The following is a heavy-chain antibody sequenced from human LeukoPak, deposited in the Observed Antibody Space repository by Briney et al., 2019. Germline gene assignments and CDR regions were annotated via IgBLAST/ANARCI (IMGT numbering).Heavy chain of an antibody. CDR3: ARVVPAAMILDY. CDR2: IYYSGST. V-gene: IGHV4-31*03. D-gene: IGHD2-2*01. J-gene: IGHJ4*02. Sequence: SETLSLTCTVSGGSISSGGYYWSWIRQHPGKGLEWIGYIYYSGSTYYNPSLKSRVTISVDTSKNQFSLKLSSVTAADTAVYYCARVVPAAMILDYWGQGTLVIVSS. CDR1: GGSISSGGYY.